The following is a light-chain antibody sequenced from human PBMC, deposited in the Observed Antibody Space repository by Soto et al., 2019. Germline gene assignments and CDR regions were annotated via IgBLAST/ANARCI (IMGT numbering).Light chain of an antibody. CDR3: QNYNYAPFT. CDR2: SAS. J-gene: IGKJ3*01. CDR1: QGIRSY. Sequence: DIQMTQSPSSLSASLGDRVTITCRASQGIRSYLAWYQQKPGKVPKLLIYSASTLQSGVPSRFSGSGSGTDFTLTISSLQPEDAATYYCQNYNYAPFTFAPGTKVDIK. V-gene: IGKV1-27*01.